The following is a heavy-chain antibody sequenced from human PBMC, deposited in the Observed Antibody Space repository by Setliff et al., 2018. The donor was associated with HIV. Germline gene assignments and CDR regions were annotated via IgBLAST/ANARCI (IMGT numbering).Heavy chain of an antibody. Sequence: PGGSLRLSCAASGFTFSNYWMSWVRQAPGKGLEWVANIKQDGSEKYYVDSVKGRFTISRDNAKNSLYLQMNSLSAEDTAVYYGARPQQWLTLGFDYWGQGTLVTVSS. D-gene: IGHD6-19*01. CDR3: ARPQQWLTLGFDY. V-gene: IGHV3-7*01. CDR1: GFTFSNYW. CDR2: IKQDGSEK. J-gene: IGHJ4*02.